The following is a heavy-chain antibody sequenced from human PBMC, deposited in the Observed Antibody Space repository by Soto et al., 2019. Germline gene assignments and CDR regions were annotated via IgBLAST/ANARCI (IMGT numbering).Heavy chain of an antibody. J-gene: IGHJ4*02. D-gene: IGHD6-19*01. CDR1: GGSFSGYY. CDR2: INHSGST. Sequence: QVQLQQWGAGLLKPSETLSLTCAVYGGSFSGYYWSWIRQAPGKGLEWIGEINHSGSTNYNPSLTSRVTISVDTSKNQFSLKLSSVTAADTAVYYCARSQWLGTLDYWGQGTLVTVSS. CDR3: ARSQWLGTLDY. V-gene: IGHV4-34*01.